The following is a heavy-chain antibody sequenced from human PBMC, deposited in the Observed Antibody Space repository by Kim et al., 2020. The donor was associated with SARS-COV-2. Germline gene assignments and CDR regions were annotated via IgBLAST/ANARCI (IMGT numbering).Heavy chain of an antibody. CDR1: GFTFGDYA. J-gene: IGHJ6*02. Sequence: GGSLRLSCTASGFTFGDYAMSWFRQAPGKGLEWVGFIRSKAYGGTTEYAASVKGRFTISRDDSKSIAYLQMNSLKTEDTAVYYCTREADYSHYYYGMDVWGQGTTVTVSS. CDR3: TREADYSHYYYGMDV. D-gene: IGHD4-4*01. V-gene: IGHV3-49*03. CDR2: IRSKAYGGTT.